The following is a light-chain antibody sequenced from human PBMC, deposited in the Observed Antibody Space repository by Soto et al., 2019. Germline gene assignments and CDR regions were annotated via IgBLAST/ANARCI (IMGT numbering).Light chain of an antibody. J-gene: IGLJ1*01. Sequence: QSVLTQPPSASGTPGQIGAISFSGSSYNIGSNTVTWYQQLPGTAPKLLIYSTSQRSSGVPGRFSGSKSGASASLSISGLRSEDEADYYCAAWDDRLDVYVFGTGTKVTVL. CDR1: SYNIGSNT. CDR2: STS. V-gene: IGLV1-44*01. CDR3: AAWDDRLDVYV.